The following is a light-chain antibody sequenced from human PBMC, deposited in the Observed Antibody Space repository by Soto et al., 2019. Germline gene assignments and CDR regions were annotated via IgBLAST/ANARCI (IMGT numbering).Light chain of an antibody. CDR2: GAS. V-gene: IGKV3-20*01. CDR1: QSISSSY. J-gene: IGKJ1*01. Sequence: EIVLTQSPGTLSLSPEERATLSCRASQSISSSYLAWYQQKPGQAPRLLIYGASSRATAIPDRFSGGGSGTVFTLTFSSLEPEDFAVYYCQQFGTSPWTFGQGTKVDIK. CDR3: QQFGTSPWT.